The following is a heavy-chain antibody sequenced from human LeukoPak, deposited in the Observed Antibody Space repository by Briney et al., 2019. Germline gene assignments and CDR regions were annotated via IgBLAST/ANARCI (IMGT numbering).Heavy chain of an antibody. V-gene: IGHV1-18*01. J-gene: IGHJ4*02. CDR1: GYTFTSYG. Sequence: ASVEVSCKASGYTFTSYGISWVRQAPGQGLEWMGWISAYNGNTNYAQKLQGRVTMTTDTSTSTAYMELRSLRSDDTAVYYCAKTYYYDSSGHFDYWGQGTLVTVSS. D-gene: IGHD3-22*01. CDR3: AKTYYYDSSGHFDY. CDR2: ISAYNGNT.